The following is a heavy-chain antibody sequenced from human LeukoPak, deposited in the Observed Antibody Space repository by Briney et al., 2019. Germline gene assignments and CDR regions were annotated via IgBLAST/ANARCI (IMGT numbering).Heavy chain of an antibody. Sequence: ASVKVSCKASGYTFTDYYIHWVRQAPGQGLEWMGWINPNSGGTNYAQKFQGRVTMTRDTSISTAYMELRSLRSDDTAVYYCARAPPIWGATDFDYWGQGTLVTVSS. CDR2: INPNSGGT. D-gene: IGHD1-26*01. CDR1: GYTFTDYY. CDR3: ARAPPIWGATDFDY. J-gene: IGHJ4*02. V-gene: IGHV1-2*02.